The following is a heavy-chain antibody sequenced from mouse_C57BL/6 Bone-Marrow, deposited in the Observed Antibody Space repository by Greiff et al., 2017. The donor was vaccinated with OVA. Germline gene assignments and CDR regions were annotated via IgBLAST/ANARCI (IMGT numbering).Heavy chain of an antibody. CDR3: ANHYYGSSSFAY. Sequence: VQLQQSGAELARPGASVKLSCKASGYTFTSYGISWVKQRTGQGLEWIGEIYPRSGNTYYNEKFKGKATLTADKSSSTAYMELRSLTSEDYAVYFCANHYYGSSSFAYWGQGTLVTVSA. D-gene: IGHD1-1*01. CDR2: IYPRSGNT. J-gene: IGHJ3*01. V-gene: IGHV1-81*01. CDR1: GYTFTSYG.